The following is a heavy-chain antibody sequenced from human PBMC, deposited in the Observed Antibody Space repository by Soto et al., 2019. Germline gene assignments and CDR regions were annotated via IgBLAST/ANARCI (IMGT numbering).Heavy chain of an antibody. J-gene: IGHJ6*02. D-gene: IGHD5-18*01. V-gene: IGHV3-23*01. CDR1: GFTFSSYA. Sequence: EVQLLESGGGLVQPGGSLRLSCAASGFTFSSYAMSWVRQPPGKGLEWVSGISGSGGSTYYADSVKGRFTISRDNSKNTLYLQTNSLIAEDTAVYYCAKERGYNYGYDAMDVWGQGTTVTVPS. CDR3: AKERGYNYGYDAMDV. CDR2: ISGSGGST.